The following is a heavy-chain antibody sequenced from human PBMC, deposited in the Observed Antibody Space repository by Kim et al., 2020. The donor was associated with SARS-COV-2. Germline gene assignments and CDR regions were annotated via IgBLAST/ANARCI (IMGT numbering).Heavy chain of an antibody. D-gene: IGHD3-10*01. CDR2: IYYSGST. CDR1: GGSISSYY. Sequence: SETLSLTCTVSGGSISSYYWSWIRQPPGKGLEWIGYIYYSGSTNYNPSLKSRVTISVDTSKNQFSLKLSSVTAADTAVYYCARGRLPRAPGIDAFDIWGQGTMVTVSS. CDR3: ARGRLPRAPGIDAFDI. J-gene: IGHJ3*02. V-gene: IGHV4-59*01.